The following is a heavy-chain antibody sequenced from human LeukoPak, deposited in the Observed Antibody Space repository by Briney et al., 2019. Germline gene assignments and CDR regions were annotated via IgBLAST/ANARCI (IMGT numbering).Heavy chain of an antibody. CDR1: GDSISSNKW. CDR3: ARGYGDYAGVYFDY. V-gene: IGHV4-4*03. J-gene: IGHJ4*02. Sequence: PETLSLTCAVSGDSISSNKWWTWVRQPPGKGLEWIGAAYHTGITYYSPSLKSRVTISVDKSKNQFSLNLSSVTAADTAVYYCARGYGDYAGVYFDYWGQGTLVSVSS. D-gene: IGHD4-17*01. CDR2: AYHTGIT.